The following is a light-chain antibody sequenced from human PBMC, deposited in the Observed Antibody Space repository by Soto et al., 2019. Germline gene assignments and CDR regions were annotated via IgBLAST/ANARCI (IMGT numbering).Light chain of an antibody. Sequence: QSALTQPASVSGSPGQSITISCTGGSTDVGSYNRVSWYRQHPGKAPQLMIYEVANRPSGVSNRFSGSRSGNTASLTISGLQAEDESDYYCSSYTSSTTWVFGGGTKLTVL. CDR1: STDVGSYNR. CDR3: SSYTSSTTWV. J-gene: IGLJ3*02. V-gene: IGLV2-14*02. CDR2: EVA.